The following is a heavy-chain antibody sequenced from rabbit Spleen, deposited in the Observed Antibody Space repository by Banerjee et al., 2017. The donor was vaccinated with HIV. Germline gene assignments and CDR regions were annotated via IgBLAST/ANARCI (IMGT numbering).Heavy chain of an antibody. Sequence: QEQLVESGGGLVQPEGSLTLTCKASGFDFSNDYFVCWVRQAPGKGLEWIGCILPGSSGSIYYASWAKGRFTISKTSSTTVTLQMTSLTAADTATYFCARDLVAVIGWNFSLWGPGTLVTVS. CDR2: ILPGSSGSI. V-gene: IGHV1S45*01. CDR3: ARDLVAVIGWNFSL. D-gene: IGHD1-1*01. CDR1: GFDFSNDYF. J-gene: IGHJ6*01.